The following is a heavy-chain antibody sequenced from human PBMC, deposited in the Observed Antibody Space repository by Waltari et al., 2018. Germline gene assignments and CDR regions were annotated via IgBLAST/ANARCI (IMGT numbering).Heavy chain of an antibody. Sequence: QVQLVQSGAEVKKPGSSVKVSCKASGGTFSSYAISWVRPAPGQGLEWMGRIIPIFGTANYAQKCQGRVTITADKSTSTAYMELSSLRSEDTAVYYCASFPYYDSKGGAFDIWGQGTMVTVSS. D-gene: IGHD3-22*01. CDR1: GGTFSSYA. V-gene: IGHV1-69*08. J-gene: IGHJ3*02. CDR2: IIPIFGTA. CDR3: ASFPYYDSKGGAFDI.